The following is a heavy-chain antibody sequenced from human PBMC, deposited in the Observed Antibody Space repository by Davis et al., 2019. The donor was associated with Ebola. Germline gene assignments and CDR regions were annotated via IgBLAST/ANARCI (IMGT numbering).Heavy chain of an antibody. Sequence: AAVTVPCKASAYTFITYDTHWVRQATGQGLEWLGWMNPNSENTGYAQKFQGRVTMTRSTSISTAYMELSSLRSEDTAVYYCARGGYFDWLTRWHYYGMDVWGQGTTVTVSS. CDR3: ARGGYFDWLTRWHYYGMDV. J-gene: IGHJ6*02. CDR1: AYTFITYD. D-gene: IGHD3-9*01. CDR2: MNPNSENT. V-gene: IGHV1-8*01.